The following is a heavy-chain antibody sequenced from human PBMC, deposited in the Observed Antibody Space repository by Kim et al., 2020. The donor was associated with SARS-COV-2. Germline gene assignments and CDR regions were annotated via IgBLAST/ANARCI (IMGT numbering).Heavy chain of an antibody. D-gene: IGHD2-15*01. CDR2: IRSKGNGETT. CDR1: GFTFSYAW. Sequence: GGSLSLSCAASGFTFSYAWMGWARQAPGKGLEWVGLIRSKGNGETTEYAGPVKGRFTISRDDSQRTVYLQMNSLKAEDTALYYCTGDEPGASRGIDYWGQGTLVTGSS. CDR3: TGDEPGASRGIDY. J-gene: IGHJ4*02. V-gene: IGHV3-15*01.